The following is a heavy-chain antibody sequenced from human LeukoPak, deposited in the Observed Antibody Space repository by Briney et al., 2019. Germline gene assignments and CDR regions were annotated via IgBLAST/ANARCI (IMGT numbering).Heavy chain of an antibody. CDR3: VTLTTATGESAFDI. CDR2: IYTSGTPM. J-gene: IGHJ3*02. D-gene: IGHD4-17*01. V-gene: IGHV3-74*01. Sequence: PGGSLRLSCTTSRFIFSTYWMHWVRQAPGKGLVWVSSIYTSGTPMRYADSVKGRFTISRDNAKNSLYLQMDSLRVDDTGVYYCVTLTTATGESAFDIWGQGTMVTVSS. CDR1: RFIFSTYW.